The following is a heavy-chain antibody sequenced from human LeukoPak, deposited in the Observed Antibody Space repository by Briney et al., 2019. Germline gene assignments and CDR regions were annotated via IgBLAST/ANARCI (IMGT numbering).Heavy chain of an antibody. V-gene: IGHV5-51*01. CDR3: ARHRTFIVGPTLPDYFDN. J-gene: IGHJ4*02. D-gene: IGHD1-26*01. Sequence: GGSLKTSCKGPGYTFTYFWIVWDPQMPGKGLEWICTFSRGDSDIIYRPAFQGQITISADKSISTAYLQWSRLKASDTAMYYCARHRTFIVGPTLPDYFDNWGQGTLVTVFS. CDR1: GYTFTYFW. CDR2: FSRGDSDI.